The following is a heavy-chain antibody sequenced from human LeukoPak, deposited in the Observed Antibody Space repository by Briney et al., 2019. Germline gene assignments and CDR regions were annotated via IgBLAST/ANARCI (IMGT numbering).Heavy chain of an antibody. V-gene: IGHV3-23*01. Sequence: GGSLRLSCAASGFTFSSYAMTWVRQAPGKGLEWVSSIRGSGGNTYYADSVKGRFTISRDTSKNTLYLQMSSLRAEDTGLYYCAKPLISGYYGGFFYDSWGQGTLVTVSS. CDR3: AKPLISGYYGGFFYDS. CDR2: IRGSGGNT. J-gene: IGHJ4*02. CDR1: GFTFSSYA. D-gene: IGHD5-12*01.